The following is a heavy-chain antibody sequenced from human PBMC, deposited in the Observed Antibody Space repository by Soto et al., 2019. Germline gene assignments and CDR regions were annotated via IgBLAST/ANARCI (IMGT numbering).Heavy chain of an antibody. J-gene: IGHJ5*02. CDR2: IYWDDDT. Sequence: QITLKESGPTLVKPTQTLTLTCTFSGFSLTTRGVGVGWIRQPPGKPLEWLALIYWDDDTRYSPSLKSRLALTXDXXKNQVVLTMSNIDPADTGTYFCAHRTTTVTWWFDPWGQGTLVTVSS. CDR1: GFSLTTRGVG. CDR3: AHRTTTVTWWFDP. V-gene: IGHV2-5*02. D-gene: IGHD4-17*01.